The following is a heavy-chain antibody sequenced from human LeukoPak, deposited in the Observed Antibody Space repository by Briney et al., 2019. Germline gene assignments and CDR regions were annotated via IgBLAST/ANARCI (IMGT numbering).Heavy chain of an antibody. V-gene: IGHV4-34*01. CDR1: GGSFSGYY. J-gene: IGHJ6*02. CDR3: ARSGPGSPTYYYYGMDV. CDR2: INHSGST. D-gene: IGHD3-10*01. Sequence: PSETLSLTCGVYGGSFSGYYWTWIRQPPVKGLEWIGEINHSGSTNYNPSLKSRVTISVDTSKNQFSLMLISVTAADKAMYYCARSGPGSPTYYYYGMDVWGQGTTVTASS.